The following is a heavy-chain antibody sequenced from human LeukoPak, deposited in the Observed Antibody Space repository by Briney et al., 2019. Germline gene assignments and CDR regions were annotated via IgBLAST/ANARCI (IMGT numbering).Heavy chain of an antibody. D-gene: IGHD2-2*01. J-gene: IGHJ4*02. V-gene: IGHV3-49*04. Sequence: GGSLRLSCTASGFTFGDYAMSWVRQAPGKGLEWVGFIRSKAYGGTTEYAASVKGRFTISRDDSKSIAYLQMNSLKTEDTAVYHCTRGARCSSTSCYADYWGQGTLVTVSS. CDR3: TRGARCSSTSCYADY. CDR1: GFTFGDYA. CDR2: IRSKAYGGTT.